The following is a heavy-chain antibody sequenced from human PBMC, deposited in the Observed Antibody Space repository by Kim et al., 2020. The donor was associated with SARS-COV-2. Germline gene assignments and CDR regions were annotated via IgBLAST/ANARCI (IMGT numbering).Heavy chain of an antibody. V-gene: IGHV4-39*01. J-gene: IGHJ4*02. CDR2: IYYSGST. CDR3: ARGYFDY. Sequence: GSIYYSGSTHYTPSLKSRVTISVDTSKNQFSLKLSSVTAADTAVYYCARGYFDYWGQGTLVTVSS.